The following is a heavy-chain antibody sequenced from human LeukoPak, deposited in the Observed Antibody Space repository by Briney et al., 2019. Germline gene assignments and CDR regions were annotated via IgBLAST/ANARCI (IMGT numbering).Heavy chain of an antibody. D-gene: IGHD3-22*01. Sequence: SETLSLTCSVSGDSISTTNYYWAWIRQPAGKGPEWIGNIYYSGRTLYNPSLWGRVTISADRTKNQFSLTVNSVTAADTAVYFRARPESGGYYFDKWGQGTLVSVSS. V-gene: IGHV4-39*01. J-gene: IGHJ4*02. CDR3: ARPESGGYYFDK. CDR2: IYYSGRT. CDR1: GDSISTTNYY.